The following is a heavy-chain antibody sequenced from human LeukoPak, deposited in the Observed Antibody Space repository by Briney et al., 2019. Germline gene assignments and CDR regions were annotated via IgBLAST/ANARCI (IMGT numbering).Heavy chain of an antibody. CDR1: GYTFTGYY. CDR2: INPNSGGT. V-gene: IGHV1-2*02. CDR3: ARGGGSSWYGGTSPDY. Sequence: ASVKVSCKASGYTFTGYYMHWVRQAPGQGLEWMGWINPNSGGTNYAQKFQGRVTMTRDTSISTAYMELSRLRSDDTAVYYCARGGGSSWYGGTSPDYWGQGTLVTVSS. D-gene: IGHD6-13*01. J-gene: IGHJ4*02.